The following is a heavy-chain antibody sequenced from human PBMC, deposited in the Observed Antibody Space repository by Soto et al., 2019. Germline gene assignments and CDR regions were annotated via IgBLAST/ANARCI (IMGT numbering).Heavy chain of an antibody. CDR3: TYSSGQNNHYYAMDL. Sequence: EGQVVESGGGLVEPGGTMKLSCAAPGIIFSGSDMHWVRQASGNGLACVGRIRNKANSYATTYAASVKGRFTISRDDSKNPAYLQMTSLKTEDTAVYYCTYSSGQNNHYYAMDLWCQGTTVTVS. CDR2: IRNKANSYAT. CDR1: GIIFSGSD. J-gene: IGHJ6*02. V-gene: IGHV3-73*01. D-gene: IGHD6-19*01.